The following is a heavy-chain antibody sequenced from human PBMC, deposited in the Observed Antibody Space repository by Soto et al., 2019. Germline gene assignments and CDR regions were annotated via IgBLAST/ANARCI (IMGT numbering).Heavy chain of an antibody. D-gene: IGHD3-3*01. J-gene: IGHJ6*03. Sequence: GGSLRLSCAASGFTVSSNYMSWVRQAPGKGLEWVSVIYSGGSTYYAGSVKGRFTISRDNSKNTLYLQMNSLRAEDTAVYYCARANLEWLLSRLYYYYMDVWGKGTTVTVSS. CDR1: GFTVSSNY. V-gene: IGHV3-66*01. CDR3: ARANLEWLLSRLYYYYMDV. CDR2: IYSGGST.